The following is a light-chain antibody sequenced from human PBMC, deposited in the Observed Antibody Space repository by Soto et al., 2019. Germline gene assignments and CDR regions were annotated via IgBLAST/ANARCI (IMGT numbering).Light chain of an antibody. J-gene: IGKJ5*01. CDR2: GAS. CDR1: QTVNRSY. Sequence: EIVLTQSPGTLSLSPGERATISCRASQTVNRSYLAWYQQRAGQAPRLLIYGASSRATGIPETFSGSGSGPEFTLTISRLEPEDFAVYYCQQDGSSPITFGQGTRLEIK. CDR3: QQDGSSPIT. V-gene: IGKV3-20*01.